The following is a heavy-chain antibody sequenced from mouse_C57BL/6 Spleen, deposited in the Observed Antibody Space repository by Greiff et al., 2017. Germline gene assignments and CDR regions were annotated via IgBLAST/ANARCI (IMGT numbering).Heavy chain of an antibody. V-gene: IGHV1-64*01. Sequence: QVQLQQPGAELVKPGASVKLSCKASGYTFTSYWMHWVKQRPGQGLEWIGMIHPNSGSTNYNEKFKSKATLTVDKSSSTAYMQLSSLTSEDSAVYYCPYIVYGLFDYWGQGTTLSVSS. CDR3: PYIVYGLFDY. D-gene: IGHD1-1*01. CDR1: GYTFTSYW. J-gene: IGHJ2*01. CDR2: IHPNSGST.